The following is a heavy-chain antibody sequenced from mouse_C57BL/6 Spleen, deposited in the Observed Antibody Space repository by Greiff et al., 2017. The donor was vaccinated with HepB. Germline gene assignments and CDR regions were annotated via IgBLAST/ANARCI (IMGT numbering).Heavy chain of an antibody. CDR3: ARGGITTVVATDDYAMDY. CDR1: GYTFASYD. V-gene: IGHV1-85*01. J-gene: IGHJ4*01. D-gene: IGHD1-1*01. Sequence: VQLQQSGPELVKPGASVKLSCKASGYTFASYDINWVKQRPGQGLEWIGWIYPRDGSTKYNEKFKGKATLTVDTSFSTAYMELHSLTSEDSAVYFCARGGITTVVATDDYAMDYWGQGTSVTVSS. CDR2: IYPRDGST.